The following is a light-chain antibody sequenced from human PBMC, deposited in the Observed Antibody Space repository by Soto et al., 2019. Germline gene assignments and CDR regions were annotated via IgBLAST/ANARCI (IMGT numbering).Light chain of an antibody. CDR3: QQYNSNPLS. J-gene: IGKJ4*01. V-gene: IGKV1-5*03. CDR2: QTS. Sequence: DIQMTQSPSTLSASVGDRVTITCRASQSFSTWLAWYQQEPGKAPNLLIYQTSILESGVPSRFSVSGSWTEFTLTISSLQPDDFATYYCQQYNSNPLSLGGGTMVEIK. CDR1: QSFSTW.